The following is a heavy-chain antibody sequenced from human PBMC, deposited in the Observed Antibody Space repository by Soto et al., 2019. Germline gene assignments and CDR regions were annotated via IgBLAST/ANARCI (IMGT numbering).Heavy chain of an antibody. CDR2: ISYSGNT. Sequence: NPSETLSLTCSVAGAFVSSSNYHWTWIRQSPGKGLEWIGYISYSGNTHYDTSLESRVTISLDTSNNQFSMSLRSVTAADTATYYCARQLDSTVFDYWGRGTLVTVSS. CDR3: ARQLDSTVFDY. CDR1: GAFVSSSNYH. D-gene: IGHD4-17*01. V-gene: IGHV4-61*01. J-gene: IGHJ4*02.